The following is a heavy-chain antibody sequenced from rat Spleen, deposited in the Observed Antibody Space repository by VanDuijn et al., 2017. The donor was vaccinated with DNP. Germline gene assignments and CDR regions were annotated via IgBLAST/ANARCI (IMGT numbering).Heavy chain of an antibody. J-gene: IGHJ4*01. CDR1: GFTFSDYY. V-gene: IGHV5-22*01. CDR3: ARGTLRLRAMDA. D-gene: IGHD1-6*01. Sequence: EVQLVESGGGLVQPGRPLKVSCTASGFTFSDYYIAWVRQAPKKGLEWFASISNEGRRIYYGDSVKGRFTISRDNAKSTLYLQMNSLRSEDMATYYCARGTLRLRAMDAWGQGTSVTVSS. CDR2: ISNEGRRI.